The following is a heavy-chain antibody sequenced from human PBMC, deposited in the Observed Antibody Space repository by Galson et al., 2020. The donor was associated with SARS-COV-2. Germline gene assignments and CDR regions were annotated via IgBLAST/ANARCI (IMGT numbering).Heavy chain of an antibody. CDR2: ISPSGSVA. D-gene: IGHD3-3*01. J-gene: IGHJ4*02. Sequence: GGSLRLSCAASGFTFSSYAMSWVRQAPGKGLQWVSGISPSGSVADYADSVKGRFTISRDNSKDTLYLQMNSLRVEDTAVYYCAKGYLSSRSDDHWGQGTLVTVSS. CDR1: GFTFSSYA. CDR3: AKGYLSSRSDDH. V-gene: IGHV3-23*01.